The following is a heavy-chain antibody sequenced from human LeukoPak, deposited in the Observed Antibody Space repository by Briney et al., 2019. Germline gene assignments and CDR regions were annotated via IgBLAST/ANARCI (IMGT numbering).Heavy chain of an antibody. CDR2: IYVGGST. Sequence: GGSLRLSCAASGFTVSNSYMRWVRQAPGKGLEWVSMIYVGGSTFYAGSVKGRFTISRDNSKNTLCLQMDSLRAEDTAIYYCTRAALDDYAANWGQGSLVTVSS. CDR3: TRAALDDYAAN. CDR1: GFTVSNSY. V-gene: IGHV3-53*01. D-gene: IGHD4-17*01. J-gene: IGHJ4*02.